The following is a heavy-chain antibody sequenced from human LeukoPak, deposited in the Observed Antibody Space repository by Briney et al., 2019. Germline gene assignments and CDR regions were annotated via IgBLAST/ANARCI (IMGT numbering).Heavy chain of an antibody. D-gene: IGHD2/OR15-2a*01. V-gene: IGHV3-23*01. J-gene: IGHJ5*02. CDR2: ISGSGGST. CDR1: GFTFSSYA. CDR3: AKGLTLSGNNGFDP. Sequence: PGGSLRLSCAASGFTFSSYAMSWVRQAPGKGLEWVSAISGSGGSTYYADSVKGRFTISRDNSKNTLYLQMNSLRAEDTAVNYFAKGLTLSGNNGFDPWGQGTLVTVSS.